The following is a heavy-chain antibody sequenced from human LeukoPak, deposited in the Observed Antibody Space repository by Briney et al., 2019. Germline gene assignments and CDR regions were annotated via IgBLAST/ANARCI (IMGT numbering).Heavy chain of an antibody. J-gene: IGHJ6*03. V-gene: IGHV3-21*01. D-gene: IGHD3-10*02. CDR1: GFTFSSYS. CDR3: ARYPPKYYYVIWYYMDV. Sequence: GSLRLSCAASGFTFSSYSMNWVRRAPGKGVEWVSSIISSSSYIYYSDSVKGRFTISRDNAKNSLYLQMNSLRAEDTAVYYCARYPPKYYYVIWYYMDVWGKGTTVTVSS. CDR2: IISSSSYI.